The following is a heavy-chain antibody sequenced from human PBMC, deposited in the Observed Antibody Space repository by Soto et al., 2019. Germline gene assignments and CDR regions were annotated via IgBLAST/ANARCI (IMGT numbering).Heavy chain of an antibody. CDR1: GFTFSSYS. V-gene: IGHV3-21*01. Sequence: GVLRLSCAASGFTFSSYSMNWVRQAPGKGLEWVSSISSSSSYIYYADSVKGRFTISRDNAKNSLYLQMNSLRAEDTAVYYCARDWRPKNQRYFDWLPRKNYYYYGMGVWGQGTTVTVS. CDR2: ISSSSSYI. D-gene: IGHD3-9*01. CDR3: ARDWRPKNQRYFDWLPRKNYYYYGMGV. J-gene: IGHJ6*02.